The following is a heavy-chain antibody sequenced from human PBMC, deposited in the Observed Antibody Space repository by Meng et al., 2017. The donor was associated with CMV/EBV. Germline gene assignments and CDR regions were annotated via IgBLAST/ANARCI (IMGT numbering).Heavy chain of an antibody. Sequence: SGPTLVKPTQTLTLTCTFSGFSLSTSGVGVGWIRQPPGKALDWLALIYWNDDKRYSPSLKSRLTITKDTSKNQVVLTMTNMDPVDTATYYCAHRRLGYCSSTSCAGGAFDIWGQGTMVTVSS. J-gene: IGHJ3*02. V-gene: IGHV2-5*01. D-gene: IGHD2-2*01. CDR2: IYWNDDK. CDR3: AHRRLGYCSSTSCAGGAFDI. CDR1: GFSLSTSGVG.